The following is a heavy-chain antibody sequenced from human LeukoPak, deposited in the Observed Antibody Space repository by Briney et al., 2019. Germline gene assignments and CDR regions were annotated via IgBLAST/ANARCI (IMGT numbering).Heavy chain of an antibody. J-gene: IGHJ4*02. CDR2: ISYDGSNK. Sequence: GGSLRLSCAASGFTFSSYGMHWVRRAPGKGLEWVAVISYDGSNKYYADSVKGRFTISRDNSKNTLYLQMSSLRAEDTAVYYCAKDSIAAAGKSYFDYWGQGTLVTVSS. V-gene: IGHV3-30*18. D-gene: IGHD6-13*01. CDR3: AKDSIAAAGKSYFDY. CDR1: GFTFSSYG.